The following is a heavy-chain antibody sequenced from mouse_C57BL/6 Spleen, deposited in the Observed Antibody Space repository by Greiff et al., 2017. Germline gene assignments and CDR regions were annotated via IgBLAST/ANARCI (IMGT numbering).Heavy chain of an antibody. CDR3: ASPIYYYYEACFAY. Sequence: QVQLQQSGPELVKPGASVKISCKASCYAFSSSWMNWVKQRPGKGLEWIGRIYPGDGDTNYNGKFKGKATLTADKSSSTAYMQLSSLTSEDSAVYFCASPIYYYYEACFAYWGQGTLVTVS. D-gene: IGHD2-4*01. CDR2: IYPGDGDT. V-gene: IGHV1-82*01. J-gene: IGHJ3*01. CDR1: CYAFSSSW.